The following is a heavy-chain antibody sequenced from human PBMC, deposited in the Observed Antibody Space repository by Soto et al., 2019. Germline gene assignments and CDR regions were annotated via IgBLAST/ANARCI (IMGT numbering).Heavy chain of an antibody. J-gene: IGHJ5*02. CDR3: ARQCRGSINWFDP. CDR1: GGSISSGGYY. CDR2: IYYSGST. D-gene: IGHD2-2*01. V-gene: IGHV4-31*03. Sequence: QVQLQESGPGLVKPSQTLSLTCTVSGGSISSGGYYWSWIRQHPGKGLEWIGYIYYSGSTYYNPSLKSRVXXSXEXXKNQFSLKLSSVTAADTAVYYCARQCRGSINWFDPWGQGTLVTVSS.